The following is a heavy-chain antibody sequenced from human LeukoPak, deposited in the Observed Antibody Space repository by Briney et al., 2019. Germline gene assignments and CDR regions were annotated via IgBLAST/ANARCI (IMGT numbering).Heavy chain of an antibody. D-gene: IGHD6-13*01. V-gene: IGHV3-21*01. CDR1: GFTFSSYT. J-gene: IGHJ4*02. Sequence: GGSLRLSCAASGFTFSSYTMNWVRQAPGKGREWVSSISSSSSYIYYADSVKGRFTISRDNAKNSLYLQMNSLRAEDTAVYYCARDQPSSWYYFDYWGQGTLVTVSS. CDR2: ISSSSSYI. CDR3: ARDQPSSWYYFDY.